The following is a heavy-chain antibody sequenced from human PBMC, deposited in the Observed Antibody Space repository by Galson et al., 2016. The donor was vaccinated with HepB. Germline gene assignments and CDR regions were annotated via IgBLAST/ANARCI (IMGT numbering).Heavy chain of an antibody. D-gene: IGHD6-19*01. CDR3: ARDMSSGWYWVYFDY. J-gene: IGHJ4*02. V-gene: IGHV3-33*01. CDR1: GFTFSLYG. CDR2: VWFDGYTK. Sequence: SLRLSCAASGFTFSLYGMQWVRQAPGKGLEWVAVVWFDGYTKFYADSVRGRFTVSRDNAKNSLYLQMNSLRAEDTAVYYCARDMSSGWYWVYFDYWGQGTLVTVSS.